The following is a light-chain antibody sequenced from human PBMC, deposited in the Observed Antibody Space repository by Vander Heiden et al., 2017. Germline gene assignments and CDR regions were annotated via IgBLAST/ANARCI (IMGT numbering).Light chain of an antibody. CDR1: QTIGTY. CDR2: DAS. V-gene: IGKV3-11*01. J-gene: IGKJ4*01. CDR3: QQRSHWLT. Sequence: EVVLTQSPATLSLSPGERATLSCRASQTIGTYLAWYQQTPGQAPRLLIADASNRATGIPTRFSGSGSGTDFTLTINSLETEDFAVYYCQQRSHWLTFGGGTKVEIK.